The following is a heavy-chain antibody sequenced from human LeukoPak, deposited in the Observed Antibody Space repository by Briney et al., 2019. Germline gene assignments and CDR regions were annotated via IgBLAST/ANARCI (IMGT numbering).Heavy chain of an antibody. D-gene: IGHD3-22*01. J-gene: IGHJ4*02. CDR2: ISGYNGHT. CDR3: ARGLPPRRNYDSSGYYSYYFDY. V-gene: IGHV1-18*01. CDR1: GYTFTSYG. Sequence: GASVKVSCKASGYTFTSYGISWVRQAPRQGLEWMGWISGYNGHTKYAQKFQGRVTMTTDTSTSTAYMELRSLTSDDTAVFYCARGLPPRRNYDSSGYYSYYFDYWGQGTLVTVSS.